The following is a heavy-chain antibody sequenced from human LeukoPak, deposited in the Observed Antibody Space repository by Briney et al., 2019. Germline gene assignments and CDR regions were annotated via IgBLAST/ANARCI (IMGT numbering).Heavy chain of an antibody. CDR1: GGSISSSRYY. Sequence: SETLSLTCTVSGGSISSSRYYWGWIRQPPGKGLEWIGTIFYSGSTYYNPSLKSRVTISIDTSRNQFSLKLSSVTAADTAVYYCARDGYNPIDYWGQGTLVTVSS. CDR3: ARDGYNPIDY. J-gene: IGHJ4*02. V-gene: IGHV4-39*07. CDR2: IFYSGST. D-gene: IGHD5-24*01.